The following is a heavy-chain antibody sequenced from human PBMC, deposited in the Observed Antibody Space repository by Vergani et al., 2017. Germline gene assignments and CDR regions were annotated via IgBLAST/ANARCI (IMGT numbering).Heavy chain of an antibody. CDR3: AGAQQALGGDNWFDP. V-gene: IGHV1-69*04. CDR1: GGTFSSYA. J-gene: IGHJ5*02. CDR2: IIPILGIA. D-gene: IGHD1/OR15-1a*01. Sequence: QVQLVQSGAEVKKPGSSVKVSCKASGGTFSSYAISLVRQAPGQGLEWMGRIIPILGIANYAQKFQGRVTITADKSTSTAYMELSSLRSEDTAVYYCAGAQQALGGDNWFDPWGQGTLVTVSS.